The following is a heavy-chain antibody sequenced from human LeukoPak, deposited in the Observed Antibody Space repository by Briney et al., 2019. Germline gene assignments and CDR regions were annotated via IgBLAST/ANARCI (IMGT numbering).Heavy chain of an antibody. V-gene: IGHV4-31*03. Sequence: PSETLSLTCTVSGGSISSGGYYWSWIRQPPGKGLEWIGYIYYSGSTYYNPSLKSRVTISVDTSKNQFSLKLSSVTAADTAVYYCARGPSSRIAEVLYYFDYWGQGTLVTVSS. D-gene: IGHD2-15*01. CDR2: IYYSGST. CDR1: GGSISSGGYY. CDR3: ARGPSSRIAEVLYYFDY. J-gene: IGHJ4*02.